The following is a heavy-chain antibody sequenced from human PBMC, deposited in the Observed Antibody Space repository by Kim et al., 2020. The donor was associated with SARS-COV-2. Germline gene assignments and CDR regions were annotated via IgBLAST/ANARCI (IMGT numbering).Heavy chain of an antibody. CDR2: INHNGST. CDR3: SRTGAAYYSGSGTRRGPLDV. J-gene: IGHJ4*02. CDR1: GGSFNNYF. D-gene: IGHD3-10*01. Sequence: SETLSLTCTVSGGSFNNYFWGWVRQSPGKGLEWIGEINHNGSTNYNPSLYTRVNISVDASKNSFSLKLGSVTAADTAVYYCSRTGAAYYSGSGTRRGPLDVWGQGNLVTVSS. V-gene: IGHV4-34*01.